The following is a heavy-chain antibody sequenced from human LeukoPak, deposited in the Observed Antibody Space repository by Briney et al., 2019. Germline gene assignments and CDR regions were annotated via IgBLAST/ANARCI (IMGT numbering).Heavy chain of an antibody. CDR3: ARDKEYGDSSDY. CDR2: IKQDGSEK. Sequence: GGSLRLSCAASGFTFSSYAMSWVRQAPGKGLEWVANIKQDGSEKYYVDSVKGRFTISRDNAKNSLYLQMNSLRAADTAVYYCARDKEYGDSSDYWGQGTLVTVSS. J-gene: IGHJ4*02. V-gene: IGHV3-7*01. CDR1: GFTFSSYA. D-gene: IGHD4-17*01.